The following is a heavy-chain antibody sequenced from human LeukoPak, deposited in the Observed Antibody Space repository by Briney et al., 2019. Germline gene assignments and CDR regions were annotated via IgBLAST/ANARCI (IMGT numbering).Heavy chain of an antibody. J-gene: IGHJ4*02. CDR2: IYTSGNT. V-gene: IGHV4-4*07. CDR3: ARDLGSGLYGDSGFGY. Sequence: SETLSLTCTVSGGSISIYYWSWIRQPAGKGLEWIGRIYTSGNTSYNPSLKSRVTMSVDTSKNQFSLNLSSVTAADTAVYYCARDLGSGLYGDSGFGYWGQGTLVTVSS. CDR1: GGSISIYY. D-gene: IGHD4-17*01.